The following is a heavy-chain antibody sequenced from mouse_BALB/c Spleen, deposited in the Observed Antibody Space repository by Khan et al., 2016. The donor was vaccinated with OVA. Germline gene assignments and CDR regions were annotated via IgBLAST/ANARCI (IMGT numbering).Heavy chain of an antibody. CDR2: IDPENGDT. Sequence: VQLKESGAELVRPGALVKLSCKASGFNIKDYYMHWVKQRPEQGLVWIGRIDPENGDTIYDPKFQGKASITSDTSSNTAYQQLSSLTSEDTAVYYCARDGYSPWFAYWGQGTLVTVSA. D-gene: IGHD2-3*01. V-gene: IGHV14-1*02. CDR3: ARDGYSPWFAY. CDR1: GFNIKDYY. J-gene: IGHJ3*01.